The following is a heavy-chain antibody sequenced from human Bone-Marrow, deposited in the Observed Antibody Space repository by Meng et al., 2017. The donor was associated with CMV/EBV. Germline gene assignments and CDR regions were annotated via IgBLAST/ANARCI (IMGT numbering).Heavy chain of an antibody. CDR3: ARSGWTDFDY. Sequence: CTVSGRSISSGGYYWRWIRQHPGTGLEWIGYIYYSGSTYYNPSLKSRVTISVDTSKNQFSLKLSSVTAADTAVYYCARSGWTDFDYWGQGTLVTVSS. V-gene: IGHV4-31*03. D-gene: IGHD6-19*01. J-gene: IGHJ4*02. CDR1: GRSISSGGYY. CDR2: IYYSGST.